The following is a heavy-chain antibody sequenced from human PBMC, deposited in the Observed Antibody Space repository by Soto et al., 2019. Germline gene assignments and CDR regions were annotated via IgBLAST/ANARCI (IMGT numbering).Heavy chain of an antibody. CDR3: ARDRYSSSWYISY. D-gene: IGHD6-13*01. V-gene: IGHV3-21*01. CDR2: ISSSSSYI. Sequence: GGSLRLSCAASGFTFSSYSMNWVRQAPGKGLEWVSSISSSSSYIYYADSVKGRFTISRDNAKNSLYLQMNSLRAEDTAVYYCARDRYSSSWYISYWGQGTLVTVSS. CDR1: GFTFSSYS. J-gene: IGHJ4*02.